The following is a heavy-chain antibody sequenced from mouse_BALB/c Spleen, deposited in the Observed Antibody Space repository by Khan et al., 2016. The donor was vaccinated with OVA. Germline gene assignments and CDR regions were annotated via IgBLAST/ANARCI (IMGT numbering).Heavy chain of an antibody. V-gene: IGHV3-2*02. CDR1: GYSITSGYG. D-gene: IGHD1-2*01. J-gene: IGHJ2*01. CDR2: ISYSGST. Sequence: QLEESGPGLVKPSQSLSLTYTVTGYSITSGYGWNWIRQFPGNKLEWMGYISYSGSTNYNPSLKSRISITRDTSKNQFFLQLNSVTTEDTATDDCARTARIKYWGQGTTLTVSS. CDR3: ARTARIKY.